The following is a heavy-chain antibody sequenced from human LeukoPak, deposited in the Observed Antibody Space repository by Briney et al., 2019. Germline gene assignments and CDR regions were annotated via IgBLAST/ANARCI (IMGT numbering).Heavy chain of an antibody. CDR3: ARSEFDNYDFWSFPHY. V-gene: IGHV1-69*13. J-gene: IGHJ4*02. CDR1: GGTFSSYA. CDR2: IIPIFGTA. D-gene: IGHD3-3*01. Sequence: GASVKFSCKASGGTFSSYAISWVRQAPGQGLEWMGGIIPIFGTANYAQKFQGRVTITADESTSTAYMELSSLRSEDTAVYYCARSEFDNYDFWSFPHYWGQGTLVTVSS.